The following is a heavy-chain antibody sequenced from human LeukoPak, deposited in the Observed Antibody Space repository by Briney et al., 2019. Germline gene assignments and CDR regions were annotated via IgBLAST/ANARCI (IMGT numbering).Heavy chain of an antibody. D-gene: IGHD3-22*01. Sequence: GGSLRLSCAASGFTFSHYALHWVRQAPGKGLEWVALIGHDGADKYYADSVKGRFLVSRDNSKNMLFLQMNSLIIEDTAVYYCARNSDYYDYSPQSVWGQGTLVIVS. J-gene: IGHJ4*02. CDR3: ARNSDYYDYSPQSV. CDR1: GFTFSHYA. CDR2: IGHDGADK. V-gene: IGHV3-30*04.